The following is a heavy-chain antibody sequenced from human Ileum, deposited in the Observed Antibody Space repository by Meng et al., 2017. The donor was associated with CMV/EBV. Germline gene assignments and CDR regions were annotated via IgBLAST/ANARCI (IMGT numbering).Heavy chain of an antibody. Sequence: QVQLVQSGAEVKKPGDSVKVSCRASGYTFTNYGVTWVRQAPGQGLEWMGWISGYTGNTQYSEKIQGRVTMTADTSTATAYMELTSLRSDDTAVYYCARDKSDLGREGFYYWGQGTLVTVSS. D-gene: IGHD3-10*01. CDR3: ARDKSDLGREGFYY. CDR1: GYTFTNYG. CDR2: ISGYTGNT. J-gene: IGHJ4*02. V-gene: IGHV1-18*01.